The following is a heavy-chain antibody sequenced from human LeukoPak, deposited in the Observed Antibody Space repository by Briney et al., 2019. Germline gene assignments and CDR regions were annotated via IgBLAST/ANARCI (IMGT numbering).Heavy chain of an antibody. D-gene: IGHD3-22*01. CDR2: IYSAGST. CDR1: GFTVSSNS. Sequence: GGSLRLSCTVSGFTVSSNSMSWVRQAPGKGLEWVSFIYSAGSTHYADSVKGRFTISRDNSKNTLYLQMSSLRAEDTAVYYCACYYYYDSSGGDYYYYMDVWGKGTTVTISS. CDR3: ACYYYYDSSGGDYYYYMDV. V-gene: IGHV3-53*05. J-gene: IGHJ6*03.